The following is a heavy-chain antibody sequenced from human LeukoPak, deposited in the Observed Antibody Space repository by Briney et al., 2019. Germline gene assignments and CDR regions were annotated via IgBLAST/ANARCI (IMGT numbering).Heavy chain of an antibody. Sequence: PGGSLRLSCAASGFTFSSYAMHWVRQAPGKGLEWVAVISYDGSNKYYADSVKGRFTISRDNSKNTLYLQMNSLRAEDTAVYYCASPTDGVPAAMRAFDIWGQGTMVTVSS. J-gene: IGHJ3*02. CDR3: ASPTDGVPAAMRAFDI. D-gene: IGHD2-2*01. V-gene: IGHV3-30-3*01. CDR1: GFTFSSYA. CDR2: ISYDGSNK.